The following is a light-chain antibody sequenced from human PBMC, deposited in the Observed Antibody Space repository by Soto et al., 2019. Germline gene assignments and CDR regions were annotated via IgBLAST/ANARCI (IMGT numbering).Light chain of an antibody. V-gene: IGKV1-5*01. Sequence: DSHMTDCPTTLSSSVVDIVIITFLTSQSISRRLAWYQQKPGKAPRLLIYDVSTLERGVPSRFSGSGSGTEFTLTISGLQTADFATYYSQQYDSHSPRTFAGGTKVDIK. CDR3: QQYDSHSPRT. J-gene: IGKJ4*01. CDR2: DVS. CDR1: QSISRR.